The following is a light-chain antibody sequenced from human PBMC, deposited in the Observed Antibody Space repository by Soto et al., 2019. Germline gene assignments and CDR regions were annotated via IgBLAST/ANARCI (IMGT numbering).Light chain of an antibody. J-gene: IGKJ4*01. V-gene: IGKV3-11*01. CDR3: QQRRDWPLT. Sequence: EIVLTQSPATLSLSPGERATLSCRASQSVSSYLAWYQQKPGQAPRLLISDASNRATGIPARFSGSGSGTDFTLTVSSLEPEDCAVYYCQQRRDWPLTFGGGNKVEI. CDR1: QSVSSY. CDR2: DAS.